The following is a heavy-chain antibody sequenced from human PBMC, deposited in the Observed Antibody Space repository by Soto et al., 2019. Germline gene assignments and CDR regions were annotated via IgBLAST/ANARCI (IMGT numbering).Heavy chain of an antibody. Sequence: GGSLRLSCAASGFTFSSYSMNWVRQAPGKGLEWVSYISSSSSTIYYADSVKGRFTISRDNAKNSLYLQMNSLRDEDTAVYYCAREWPIAAAGIWWFDPWGQGTLVTVSS. J-gene: IGHJ5*02. V-gene: IGHV3-48*02. CDR3: AREWPIAAAGIWWFDP. CDR2: ISSSSSTI. D-gene: IGHD6-13*01. CDR1: GFTFSSYS.